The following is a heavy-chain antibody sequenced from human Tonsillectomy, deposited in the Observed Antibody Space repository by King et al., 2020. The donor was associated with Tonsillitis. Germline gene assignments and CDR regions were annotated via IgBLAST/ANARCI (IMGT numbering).Heavy chain of an antibody. D-gene: IGHD3-3*01. J-gene: IGHJ4*02. Sequence: VQLVESGGGVVQPGRSLRLSCAASGFTFSSYSMHWVRQAPGKGLEWVAVIWYDGSNKYYADSVKGRFTISRDNSKNTLYLQMKSLRAEDTAVYYCARSITIFGVVIRYWGQGTLVTVSS. V-gene: IGHV3-33*01. CDR3: ARSITIFGVVIRY. CDR2: IWYDGSNK. CDR1: GFTFSSYS.